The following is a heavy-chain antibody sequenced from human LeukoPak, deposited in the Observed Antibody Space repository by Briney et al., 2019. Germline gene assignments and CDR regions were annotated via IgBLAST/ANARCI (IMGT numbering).Heavy chain of an antibody. Sequence: GGSLRLSCAASGFTFSSYAMSWVRQAPGKGLEWVSAISGSGGSTYYADSVKGRFPISRDNSKNTLYLQMNSLRAEDTAVYYCAKSLGATFAFDIWGQGTMVTVSS. CDR1: GFTFSSYA. D-gene: IGHD1-26*01. V-gene: IGHV3-23*01. CDR2: ISGSGGST. J-gene: IGHJ3*02. CDR3: AKSLGATFAFDI.